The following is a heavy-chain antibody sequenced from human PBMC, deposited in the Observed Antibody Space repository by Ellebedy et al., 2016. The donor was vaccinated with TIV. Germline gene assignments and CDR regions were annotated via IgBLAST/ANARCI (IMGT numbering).Heavy chain of an antibody. D-gene: IGHD1-26*01. V-gene: IGHV4-59*01. CDR1: GGSISSYY. Sequence: SETLSLTXTVSGGSISSYYWSWIRRPPGKGLEWIGNIYYGGSTNYNPSLKSRVSISLDMSKNQFSLRLTSVTAADTAIYYCAGPGATRLDAFDVWGQGTMVTVSS. J-gene: IGHJ3*01. CDR2: IYYGGST. CDR3: AGPGATRLDAFDV.